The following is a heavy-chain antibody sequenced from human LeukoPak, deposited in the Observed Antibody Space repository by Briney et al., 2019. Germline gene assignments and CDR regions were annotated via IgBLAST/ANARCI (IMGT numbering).Heavy chain of an antibody. D-gene: IGHD6-13*01. Sequence: SETLSLTCTVSGGSISSSSYYWGWIRQPPGKGLEWIGSIYYSGSTYYNPSLKSRVTISVDTSKNQFSLKLSSVTAADTAVYYCARERYSSSWSDYYYYYGMDVWGQGTTVTVSS. CDR1: GGSISSSSYY. CDR2: IYYSGST. V-gene: IGHV4-39*07. J-gene: IGHJ6*02. CDR3: ARERYSSSWSDYYYYYGMDV.